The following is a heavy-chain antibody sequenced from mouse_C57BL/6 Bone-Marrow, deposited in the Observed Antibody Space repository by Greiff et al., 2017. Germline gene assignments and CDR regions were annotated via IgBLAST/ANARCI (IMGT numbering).Heavy chain of an antibody. CDR3: ARHGYGYDDRAY. D-gene: IGHD2-2*01. J-gene: IGHJ3*01. CDR1: GFTFSDYY. CDR2: ISNGGGST. V-gene: IGHV5-12*01. Sequence: EVKLVESGGGLVQPGGSLKLSCAASGFTFSDYYMYWVRQTPEKRLEWVAYISNGGGSTYYPDTVKGRFTISRDNAKNTLYLQMSRLKSEDTAMYYCARHGYGYDDRAYWGQGTLVTVSA.